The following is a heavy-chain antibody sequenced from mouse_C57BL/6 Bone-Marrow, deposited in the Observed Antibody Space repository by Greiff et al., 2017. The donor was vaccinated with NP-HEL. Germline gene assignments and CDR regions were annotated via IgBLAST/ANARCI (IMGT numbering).Heavy chain of an antibody. CDR2: INSDGGST. D-gene: IGHD3-2*02. V-gene: IGHV5-2*01. Sequence: EVKLMESGGGLVQPGESLKLSCESNEYEFPSHDMSWVRKTPETRLELVAAINSDGGSTYYPDTMERRFIISRDNTKKTLYLQMSSLRSEDTAWYYCARRGQLRLRRYFDYWGQGTTLTVAS. CDR3: ARRGQLRLRRYFDY. CDR1: EYEFPSHD. J-gene: IGHJ2*01.